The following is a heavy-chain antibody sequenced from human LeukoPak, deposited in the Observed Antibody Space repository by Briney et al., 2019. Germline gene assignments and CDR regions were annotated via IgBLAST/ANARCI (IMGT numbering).Heavy chain of an antibody. Sequence: ASVRVSCKVSGYTLTELSMHWVRQAPGKGLEWTGGFDPEGGETIYAQKFQGRVTMTEDTSTDTAYMELSSLRSEDTAVYYCATVAIGYCSGGSCYSPRNWFDPWGQGTLVTVSS. V-gene: IGHV1-24*01. CDR1: GYTLTELS. CDR3: ATVAIGYCSGGSCYSPRNWFDP. CDR2: FDPEGGET. D-gene: IGHD2-15*01. J-gene: IGHJ5*02.